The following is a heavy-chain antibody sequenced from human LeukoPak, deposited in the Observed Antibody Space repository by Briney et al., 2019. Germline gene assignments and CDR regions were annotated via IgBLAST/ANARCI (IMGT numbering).Heavy chain of an antibody. CDR3: ARDYAGTNWFDP. V-gene: IGHV3-74*01. CDR1: GFTFSSYW. Sequence: PGGSLRLSCAASGFTFSSYWMHWVRQAPGKGLVWVSRINSDGSSTSYADSVKGRFTISRDNAKSTLYLQMNSLRAEDTAVYYCARDYAGTNWFDPWGQGTLVTVSS. CDR2: INSDGSST. J-gene: IGHJ5*02. D-gene: IGHD1-26*01.